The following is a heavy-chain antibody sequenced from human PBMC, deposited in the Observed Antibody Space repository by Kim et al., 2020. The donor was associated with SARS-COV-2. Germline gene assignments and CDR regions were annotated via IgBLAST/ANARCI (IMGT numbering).Heavy chain of an antibody. V-gene: IGHV6-1*01. J-gene: IGHJ4*02. D-gene: IGHD1-26*01. CDR2: TYYRSKWYN. CDR3: AREENRGARATGIVGATKEDYNCDY. CDR1: GDRVSSNSAA. Sequence: SQTLSLTCAISGDRVSSNSAAWNWIRQSPSRGLEWLGRTYYRSKWYNDYAVSVKSRITINPDTSKNQFSLQLNSVTPEDTAVYYCAREENRGARATGIVGATKEDYNCDYSGQGALVTVSS.